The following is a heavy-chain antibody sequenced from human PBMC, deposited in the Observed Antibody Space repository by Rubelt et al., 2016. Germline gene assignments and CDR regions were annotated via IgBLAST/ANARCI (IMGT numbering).Heavy chain of an antibody. Sequence: GLEWVGRSRNKANSYTTEYAASVKGRFTISRDDSKNSLYLQMNSLRAEDTAIYYCARLFCSSINCDIYYYYYYMDVWGKGTTVTVSS. V-gene: IGHV3-72*01. CDR2: SRNKANSYTT. J-gene: IGHJ6*03. D-gene: IGHD2-2*01. CDR3: ARLFCSSINCDIYYYYYYMDV.